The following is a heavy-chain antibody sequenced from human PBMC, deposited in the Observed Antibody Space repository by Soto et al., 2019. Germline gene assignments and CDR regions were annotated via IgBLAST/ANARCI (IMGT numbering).Heavy chain of an antibody. J-gene: IGHJ6*02. CDR1: GYTFTSYV. CDR3: ARGDYYDSSGYSPLFYYYYYGMDV. D-gene: IGHD3-22*01. V-gene: IGHV1-18*04. Sequence: GASGKVSCKASGYTFTSYVISWVRQAPGQGREWRGWISAYNGNTNYAQKLQGRVTMTTDTSTSTAYMELRSLRSDDAAVYYCARGDYYDSSGYSPLFYYYYYGMDVWGQGTTVTVSS. CDR2: ISAYNGNT.